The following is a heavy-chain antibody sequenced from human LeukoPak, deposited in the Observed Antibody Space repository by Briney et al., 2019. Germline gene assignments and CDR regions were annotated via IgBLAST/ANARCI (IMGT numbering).Heavy chain of an antibody. CDR3: ARVGDGSSYDS. CDR1: GFSFDKHT. D-gene: IGHD5-24*01. Sequence: PGGSLRLSCAASGFSFDKHTMHWVRQAPGMGLEFVSTINSIGGAIFYGSSVKGRFTISRDNSRNTLYLQMDSLRAEDTAVYYCARVGDGSSYDSWGQGTLLTATS. V-gene: IGHV3-64*01. J-gene: IGHJ5*01. CDR2: INSIGGAI.